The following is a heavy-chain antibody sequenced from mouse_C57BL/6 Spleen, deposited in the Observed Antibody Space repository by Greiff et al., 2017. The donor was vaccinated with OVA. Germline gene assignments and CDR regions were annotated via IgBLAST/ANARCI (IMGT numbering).Heavy chain of an antibody. CDR3: ARGAAQGGAWFAY. Sequence: QVQLQQPGAELVKPGASVKLSCKASGYTFTSYLMQWVKQRPGQGLEWIGEIDPSDSYTNYNQKFKGKATLTVDTSSSTAYMQLSSLTSEDSAVYYCARGAAQGGAWFAYWGQGTLVTVSA. CDR1: GYTFTSYL. J-gene: IGHJ3*01. V-gene: IGHV1-50*01. CDR2: IDPSDSYT. D-gene: IGHD3-2*02.